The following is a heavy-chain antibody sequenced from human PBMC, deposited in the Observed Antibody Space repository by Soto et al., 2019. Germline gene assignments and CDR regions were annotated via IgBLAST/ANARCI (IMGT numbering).Heavy chain of an antibody. CDR2: ISAYHGNT. CDR3: AREYCSGGSCYSYFDY. D-gene: IGHD2-15*01. CDR1: GYTFTSYG. V-gene: IGHV1-18*01. J-gene: IGHJ4*02. Sequence: ASVKVSCKASGYTFTSYGISWVRQAPGQGLEWMGWISAYHGNTNYAQKLQGRVTMTTDTSTSTAYMELRSLRSDDTAVYYCAREYCSGGSCYSYFDYWGQGTLVTVSS.